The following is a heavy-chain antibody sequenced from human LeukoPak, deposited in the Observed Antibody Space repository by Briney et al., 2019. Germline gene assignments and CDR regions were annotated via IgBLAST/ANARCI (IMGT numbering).Heavy chain of an antibody. V-gene: IGHV3-7*03. CDR1: GFTFTNYP. CDR3: GRGMDV. Sequence: GGSLRLSCAASGFTFTNYPMSWVRQAPGKGLEWVANIKQDRSEIYYVDSVKGRFTISRDNAKNSVYLQMNSLRADDTAVYYCGRGMDVWGQGTTVTVSS. J-gene: IGHJ6*02. CDR2: IKQDRSEI.